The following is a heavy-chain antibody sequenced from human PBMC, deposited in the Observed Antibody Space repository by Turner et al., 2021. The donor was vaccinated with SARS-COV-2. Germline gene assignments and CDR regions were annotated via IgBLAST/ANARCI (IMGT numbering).Heavy chain of an antibody. CDR3: ARDHPVSPLHGMDV. CDR2: IMPIFGTI. CDR1: GGTLSSDA. Sequence: QVQLVQSVAEVKKPGSSVKVSCKASGGTLSSDAISWVRQATGQGLEWMGGIMPIFGTINYAQNVQGRVTITADDSTSTAYMEMNSLRSEDTAVYYCARDHPVSPLHGMDVWGQGTMVTVSS. V-gene: IGHV1-69*01. D-gene: IGHD4-4*01. J-gene: IGHJ6*02.